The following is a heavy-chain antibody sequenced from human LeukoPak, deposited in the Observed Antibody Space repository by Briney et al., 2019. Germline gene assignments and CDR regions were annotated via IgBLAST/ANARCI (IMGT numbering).Heavy chain of an antibody. CDR3: AREDRYCSGGSCYS. CDR2: IYYSGST. J-gene: IGHJ4*02. CDR1: GGSISSYY. D-gene: IGHD2-15*01. V-gene: IGHV4-59*12. Sequence: PSETLSLTCTVSGGSISSYYWSWIRQPPGKGLEWIGYIYYSGSTNYNPSLKSRVTISVDTSKNQFSLKLSSVTAADTAMYYCAREDRYCSGGSCYSWGQGTLVTVSS.